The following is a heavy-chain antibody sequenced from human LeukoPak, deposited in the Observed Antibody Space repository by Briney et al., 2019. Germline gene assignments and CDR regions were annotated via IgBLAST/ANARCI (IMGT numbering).Heavy chain of an antibody. J-gene: IGHJ4*02. V-gene: IGHV3-21*01. CDR3: ARGDDFWSGYYGDY. D-gene: IGHD3-3*01. CDR1: GFTFSSYS. CDR2: ISSSSSYI. Sequence: GGSLRLSYAASGFTFSSYSMNWVRQAPGKGLEWVSSISSSSSYIYYADSVKDRFTISRDNAKNSLYLQMNSLRAEDTAVYYCARGDDFWSGYYGDYWGQGTLVTVSS.